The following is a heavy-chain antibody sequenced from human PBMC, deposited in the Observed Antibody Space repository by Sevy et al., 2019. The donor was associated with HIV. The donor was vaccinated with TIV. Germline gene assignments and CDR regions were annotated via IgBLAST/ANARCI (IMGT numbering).Heavy chain of an antibody. CDR2: IWYDGAYQ. J-gene: IGHJ4*02. Sequence: GGSLRLSCAATGFTFSNYAMHWVRQAPGKGLEWVAIIWYDGAYQYHGDSVKGRFTISRDNSKNTLYLQMNNVRVEDTAEYYCARGGYYYDNAAYYALDSWGQGTLVTVSS. CDR1: GFTFSNYA. D-gene: IGHD3-22*01. V-gene: IGHV3-33*01. CDR3: ARGGYYYDNAAYYALDS.